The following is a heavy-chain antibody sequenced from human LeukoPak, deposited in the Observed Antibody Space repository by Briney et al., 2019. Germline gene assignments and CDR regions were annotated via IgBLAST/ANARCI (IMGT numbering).Heavy chain of an antibody. Sequence: PGGSLRLSCAASGFTFSSYSMNWVRQAPGKGLEWVSYISSSSSTIYYADSVKGRFTISRDNAKNSLYLQMNSLRAEDTAVYYCARDDPVATVVNRYFDYWGQGTLVTVSS. J-gene: IGHJ4*02. V-gene: IGHV3-48*01. CDR3: ARDDPVATVVNRYFDY. CDR2: ISSSSSTI. D-gene: IGHD4-23*01. CDR1: GFTFSSYS.